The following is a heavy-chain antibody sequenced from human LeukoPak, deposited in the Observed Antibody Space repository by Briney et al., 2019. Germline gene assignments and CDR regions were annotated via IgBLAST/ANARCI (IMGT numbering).Heavy chain of an antibody. CDR1: VFLFNTYA. J-gene: IGHJ4*02. CDR2: IRRSGGST. V-gene: IGHV3-23*01. Sequence: GGSLRLSCAACVFLFNTYAMSWVPQAPGEGVEWVSNIRRSGGSTHYADSVKGRFTISRDNSLYTVYLQMGSLRGDDTAVYYCAKDRISYTTSPGELSHWGQGTLVIVSS. D-gene: IGHD3-10*01. CDR3: AKDRISYTTSPGELSH.